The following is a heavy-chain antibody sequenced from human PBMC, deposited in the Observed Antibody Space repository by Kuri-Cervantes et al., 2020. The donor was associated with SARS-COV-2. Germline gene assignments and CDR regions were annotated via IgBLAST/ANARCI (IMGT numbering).Heavy chain of an antibody. CDR2: IYHSGST. D-gene: IGHD3-10*01. CDR1: GGSISSGGYS. V-gene: IGHV4-39*01. J-gene: IGHJ4*02. CDR3: ARQLGSLDY. Sequence: SETLSLTCTVSGGSISSGGYSWSWIRQPPGKGLEWIGSIYHSGSTYYNPSLKSRVTISVDTSKNQFSLKLSSVTAADTAVYYCARQLGSLDYWGQGTLVTVSS.